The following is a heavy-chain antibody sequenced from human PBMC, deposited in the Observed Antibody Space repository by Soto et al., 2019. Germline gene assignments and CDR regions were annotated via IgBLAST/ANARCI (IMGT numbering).Heavy chain of an antibody. Sequence: EVQLLESGGGLVQPGGSLRLSCAASGFTFSSYAMSWVRQAPGKGLEWVSAISGSGGSTYYADSVKGRFTISRDNSKNTLYLQMNSLRAEDTAVYYCAKVQITIFGVVIPSGAFDIWGQGTMVTASS. CDR3: AKVQITIFGVVIPSGAFDI. CDR2: ISGSGGST. D-gene: IGHD3-3*01. CDR1: GFTFSSYA. J-gene: IGHJ3*02. V-gene: IGHV3-23*01.